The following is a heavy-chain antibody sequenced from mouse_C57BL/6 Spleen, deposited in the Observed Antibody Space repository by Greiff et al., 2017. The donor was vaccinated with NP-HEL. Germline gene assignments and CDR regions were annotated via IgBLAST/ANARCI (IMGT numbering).Heavy chain of an antibody. D-gene: IGHD2-1*01. J-gene: IGHJ2*01. CDR1: GFNIKDDY. Sequence: VQLQQSGAELVRPGASVKLSCTASGFNIKDDYMHWVKQRPEQGLEWIGWIDPENGDTEYASKFQGKATITADTSSNTAYLQLSSLTSEDTAVYYCTDGTVGYWGQGTTLTVSS. CDR3: TDGTVGY. V-gene: IGHV14-4*01. CDR2: IDPENGDT.